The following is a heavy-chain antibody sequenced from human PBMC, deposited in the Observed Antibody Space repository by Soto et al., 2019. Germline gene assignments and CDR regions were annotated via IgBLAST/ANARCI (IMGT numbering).Heavy chain of an antibody. D-gene: IGHD3-16*01. CDR3: ARDLGSEAY. V-gene: IGHV3-21*01. J-gene: IGHJ4*02. Sequence: EVQLVESGGGLVKPGGSLRLSCAATGFTFSSYSMNWVRQAPGKGLEWVSSISSSSSYIYYADSVKGRFTISRDNAKNSLCLQMNSLRAEDTAVYYCARDLGSEAYWGQGTLVTVSS. CDR2: ISSSSSYI. CDR1: GFTFSSYS.